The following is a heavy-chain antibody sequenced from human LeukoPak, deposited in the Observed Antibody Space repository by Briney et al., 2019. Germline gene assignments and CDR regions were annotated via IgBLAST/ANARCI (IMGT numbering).Heavy chain of an antibody. V-gene: IGHV6-1*01. CDR2: TYYRSKWYN. CDR3: AREGEVGTTWSWFDP. CDR1: GDSVSSNSAA. D-gene: IGHD1-26*01. J-gene: IGHJ5*02. Sequence: SQTLSLTCAISGDSVSSNSAAWIWIRQSPSRGLEWLGSTYYRSKWYNDYAVSVKSRITITPDTSKSQFALQLNSVTPEDTAVYYCAREGEVGTTWSWFDPWGRGTLVTVSS.